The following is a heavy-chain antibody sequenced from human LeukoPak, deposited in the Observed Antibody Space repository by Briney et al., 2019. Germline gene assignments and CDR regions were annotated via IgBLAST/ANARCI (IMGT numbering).Heavy chain of an antibody. CDR2: IFYSGMA. J-gene: IGHJ4*02. V-gene: IGHV4-38-2*02. D-gene: IGHD5-12*01. CDR1: SYSISSGYS. CDR3: ARDRGGRTGYAAGDFDF. Sequence: PSETLTLTCAVSSYSISSGYSWDWTRQPPGKGLEWIGTIFYSGMAYYNPSLKTRVTMSVDTSKNQFSLKLTAVTAADTAVYFCARDRGGRTGYAAGDFDFWGQGTLVTVSS.